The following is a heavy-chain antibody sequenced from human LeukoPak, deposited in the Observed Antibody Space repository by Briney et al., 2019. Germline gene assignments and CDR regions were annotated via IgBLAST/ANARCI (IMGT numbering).Heavy chain of an antibody. CDR1: GGSFSGYY. V-gene: IGHV4-34*01. D-gene: IGHD3-10*01. CDR3: ARAGLLWFGEIHDAFDI. Sequence: SETLSLTCAVYGGSFSGYYWSWIRQPPGKGLEWIGEINHSGSTNYNPSLKSRVTISVDTSKNQFSLKLSSVTAADTAVYYCARAGLLWFGEIHDAFDIWGQGTMVTVSS. J-gene: IGHJ3*02. CDR2: INHSGST.